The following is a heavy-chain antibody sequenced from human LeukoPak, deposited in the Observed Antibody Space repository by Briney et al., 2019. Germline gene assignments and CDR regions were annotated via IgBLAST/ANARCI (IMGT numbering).Heavy chain of an antibody. CDR2: IYHSGST. CDR1: GYSISSGYY. J-gene: IGHJ4*02. CDR3: ARVRGYCSSTICYRYYFDY. Sequence: SETLSLTCTVSGYSISSGYYWGWIRQPPGKGLEWIGTIYHSGSTYCNPSLKSRVTISVDTSKNQFSLKPTSVTAADTAVYYCARVRGYCSSTICYRYYFDYWGQGTLVTVSS. D-gene: IGHD2-2*01. V-gene: IGHV4-38-2*02.